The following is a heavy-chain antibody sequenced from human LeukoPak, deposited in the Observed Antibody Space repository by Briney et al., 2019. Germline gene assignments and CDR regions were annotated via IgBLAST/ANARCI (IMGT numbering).Heavy chain of an antibody. V-gene: IGHV4-59*01. Sequence: SETLSLTCTVSGGSISSYHWSWIRQPPGKGLEWIGYIYYSGSTNYNPSLKSRVTTSVDTSKNQFSLKLSSVTAADTAVYYCARARERYCSGGSCYYLDYWGQGTLVTVSS. CDR3: ARARERYCSGGSCYYLDY. CDR2: IYYSGST. J-gene: IGHJ4*02. CDR1: GGSISSYH. D-gene: IGHD2-15*01.